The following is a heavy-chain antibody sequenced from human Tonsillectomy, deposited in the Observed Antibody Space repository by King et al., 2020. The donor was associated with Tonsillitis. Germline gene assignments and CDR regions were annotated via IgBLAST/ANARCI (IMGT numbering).Heavy chain of an antibody. CDR1: GDSISSSNW. CDR3: AREGADDSPYYNISGISP. J-gene: IGHJ5*02. D-gene: IGHD3-22*01. CDR2: IYHSGIT. V-gene: IGHV4-4*02. Sequence: VQLQESGPGLVKPSGTLSLTCTVSGDSISSSNWWSWVRQPPGTGLEWIGEIYHSGITSYNPSLNSRVSMSWDRSKNQFSLKMNSVTAADTAVYYCAREGADDSPYYNISGISPWGQGTRVTVSS.